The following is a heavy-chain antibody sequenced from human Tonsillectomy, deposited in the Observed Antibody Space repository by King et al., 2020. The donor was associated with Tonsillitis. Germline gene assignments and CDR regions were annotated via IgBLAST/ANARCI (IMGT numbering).Heavy chain of an antibody. V-gene: IGHV1-69*01. Sequence: VQLVESGAEVKKPGSSVKVSCKAAGGTFSSYAISWVRQAPGQGLEWMGGIIPIFGTANSAQKFQGRVTITADESTSTAYMELSSLRAEDTAVYCCARESVDTLMANYYNYGLDVWGQGTTVTVSS. J-gene: IGHJ6*02. CDR3: ARESVDTLMANYYNYGLDV. CDR2: IIPIFGTA. CDR1: GGTFSSYA. D-gene: IGHD5-18*01.